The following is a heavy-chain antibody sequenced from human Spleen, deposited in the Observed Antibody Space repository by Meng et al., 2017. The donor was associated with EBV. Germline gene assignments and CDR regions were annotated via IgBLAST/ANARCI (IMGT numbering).Heavy chain of an antibody. CDR3: ARGDYDFLTGQSYIDP. D-gene: IGHD3-9*01. CDR1: NYTFSSYG. J-gene: IGHJ5*02. CDR2: MSPYSGDT. Sequence: VEVVQEGGEVKKPGSSVQYSCKASNYTFSSYGICWVRQAPGEGLEWMGWMSPYSGDTRYAQKFQGRVVMTRDTSTNTAYMELRSLRSGDTAVYYCARGDYDFLTGQSYIDPWGQGTLVTVSS. V-gene: IGHV1-18*01.